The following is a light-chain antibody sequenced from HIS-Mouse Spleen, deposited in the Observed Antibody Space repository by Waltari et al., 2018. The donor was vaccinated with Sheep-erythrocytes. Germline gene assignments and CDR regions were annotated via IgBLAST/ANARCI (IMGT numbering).Light chain of an antibody. CDR1: SSDVGGYNY. CDR3: CSYAGSYNHV. V-gene: IGLV2-11*01. Sequence: QSALTQPRSVSGSPGQSVPISCTGPSSDVGGYNYFSWYQQHPGKAPKLMIYDVSKRPSGVPDRFSGSKSGNTASLTISGLQAEDEADYYCCSYAGSYNHVFATGTKVTVL. J-gene: IGLJ1*01. CDR2: DVS.